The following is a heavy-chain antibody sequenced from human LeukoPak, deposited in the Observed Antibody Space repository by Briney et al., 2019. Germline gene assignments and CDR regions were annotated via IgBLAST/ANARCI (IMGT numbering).Heavy chain of an antibody. CDR2: ISGSGGST. J-gene: IGHJ4*02. V-gene: IGHV3-23*01. Sequence: GGSLRLSCAASGFTFSSYAMSWVRQAPGKGLEWVSAISGSGGSTYYADSVKGRFTISRDNSKNTLYLQMNSLKASDTAMYYCASSSWSDYGDYEDYWGQGTLVTVSS. CDR1: GFTFSSYA. CDR3: ASSSWSDYGDYEDY. D-gene: IGHD4-17*01.